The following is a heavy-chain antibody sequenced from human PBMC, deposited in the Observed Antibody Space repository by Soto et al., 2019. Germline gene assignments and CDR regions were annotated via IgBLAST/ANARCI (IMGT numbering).Heavy chain of an antibody. J-gene: IGHJ4*02. CDR3: ARAASSYGSGSYYGS. V-gene: IGHV1-69*12. D-gene: IGHD3-10*01. CDR1: GGTFSSYA. CDR2: IMPIFGTA. Sequence: QVQLVQSGAEVKKPGSSVKVSCKASGGTFSSYAISWVRQAPGQGLEWMGGIMPIFGTANYAQKFQGRVTITADETTSTAYMELRSQSSEDTAVDYCARAASSYGSGSYYGSWGQGTLVTVSS.